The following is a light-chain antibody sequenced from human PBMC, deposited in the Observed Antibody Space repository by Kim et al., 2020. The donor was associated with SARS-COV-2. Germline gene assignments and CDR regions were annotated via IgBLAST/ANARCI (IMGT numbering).Light chain of an antibody. CDR1: SGSIASNY. CDR2: EDN. CDR3: QSYDSSNWV. J-gene: IGLJ3*02. Sequence: GKTVTISCTRSSGSIASNYVQVYQQRPGSSPTTVIYEDNQRPSGVPDRFSGSIDSSSNSASLTISGLKTEDEADYYCQSYDSSNWVFGGGTQLTVL. V-gene: IGLV6-57*01.